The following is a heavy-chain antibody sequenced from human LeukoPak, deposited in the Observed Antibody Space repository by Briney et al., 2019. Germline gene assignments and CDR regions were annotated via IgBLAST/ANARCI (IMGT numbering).Heavy chain of an antibody. V-gene: IGHV3-74*01. D-gene: IGHD5/OR15-5a*01. CDR1: GFTFSSYA. CDR2: INDDGSTT. CDR3: ARVITVYNVYEEVAEYFQY. J-gene: IGHJ1*01. Sequence: GGSLRLSCAASGFTFSSYAMHCVRQAPGKGLVWVSRINDDGSTTSYADSVKGRFTISRDNAKNSLYLQMNSLRADDTAVYYCARVITVYNVYEEVAEYFQYWGQGTLVTVSS.